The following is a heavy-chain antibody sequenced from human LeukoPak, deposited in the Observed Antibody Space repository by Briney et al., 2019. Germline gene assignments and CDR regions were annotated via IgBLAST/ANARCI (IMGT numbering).Heavy chain of an antibody. CDR2: IYYSGST. Sequence: PSETLSLTCTVSGGSISSYYWSWIRQPPGKGLEWIGYIYYSGSTNYNPSLKSRVTISVDTSKNQFSLKLSSVTAADTAVYYCARVPSYGSGSYYLSWFDPWGQGTLVTVSS. V-gene: IGHV4-59*01. CDR3: ARVPSYGSGSYYLSWFDP. J-gene: IGHJ5*02. CDR1: GGSISSYY. D-gene: IGHD3-10*01.